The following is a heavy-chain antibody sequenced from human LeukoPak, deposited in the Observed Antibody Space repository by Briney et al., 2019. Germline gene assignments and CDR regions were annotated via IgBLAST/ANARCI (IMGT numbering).Heavy chain of an antibody. Sequence: PSETLSLTCTVSGASISSYYWSWIRQPAGKGLEWIGRIYTSGSTNYNPSLKSRVTMSVDTSRNQFSLKLSSVTAADTAVYYCARDITIFGVVTHYYYYYYMDVWGKGTTVTVSS. CDR3: ARDITIFGVVTHYYYYYYMDV. V-gene: IGHV4-4*07. J-gene: IGHJ6*03. CDR2: IYTSGST. D-gene: IGHD3-3*01. CDR1: GASISSYY.